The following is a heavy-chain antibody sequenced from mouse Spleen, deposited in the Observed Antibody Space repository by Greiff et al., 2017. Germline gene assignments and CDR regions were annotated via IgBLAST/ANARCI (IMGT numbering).Heavy chain of an antibody. CDR2: IHPNSGST. CDR1: GYTFTSYW. D-gene: IGHD3-2*01. J-gene: IGHJ2*01. V-gene: IGHV1-64*01. CDR3: ARSLTARALDY. Sequence: QVQLQQPGAELVKPGASVKLSCKASGYTFTSYWMHWVKQRPGQGLEWIGMIHPNSGSTNYNEKFKSKATLTVDKSSSTAYMQLSSLTSEDSAVYYCARSLTARALDYWGQGTTLTVSS.